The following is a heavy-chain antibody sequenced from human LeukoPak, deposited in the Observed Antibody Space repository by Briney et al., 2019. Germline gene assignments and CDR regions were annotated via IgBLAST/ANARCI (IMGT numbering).Heavy chain of an antibody. CDR3: AKESSGYLSYYFDY. CDR1: GFTFSSYG. J-gene: IGHJ4*02. V-gene: IGHV3-30*18. CDR2: ISYDGSNK. D-gene: IGHD3-22*01. Sequence: GGSLRLSCAASGFTFSSYGMHWVRQAPGKGLEWVAVISYDGSNKYYADSVKGRFTISRDNSKNTLYLQMNSLRAEDTAVYYCAKESSGYLSYYFDYWGQGTLVTVSS.